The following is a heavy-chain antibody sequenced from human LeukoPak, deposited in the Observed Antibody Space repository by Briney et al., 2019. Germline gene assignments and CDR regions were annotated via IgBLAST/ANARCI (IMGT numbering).Heavy chain of an antibody. CDR3: ARGRVSSSTWYSTYYYYFYMDV. Sequence: SETLSLTCSVSDDSITMYYWTWIRQPPGKGLEWIGYVDHTGSTNFNPSLNGRVSISRDTSKDLFSLRLWSVTAADTAVYFCARGRVSSSTWYSTYYYYFYMDVWGKGTTVTVSS. CDR2: VDHTGST. CDR1: DDSITMYY. V-gene: IGHV4-59*01. D-gene: IGHD4-11*01. J-gene: IGHJ6*03.